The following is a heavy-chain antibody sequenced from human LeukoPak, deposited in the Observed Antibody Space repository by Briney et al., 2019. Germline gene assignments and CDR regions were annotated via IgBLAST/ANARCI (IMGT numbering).Heavy chain of an antibody. D-gene: IGHD5-12*01. J-gene: IGHJ4*02. CDR2: ISWNSGSI. CDR3: ARDPWTNSDYDGFDY. CDR1: GFTFDDYA. V-gene: IGHV3-9*01. Sequence: SLRLSCAASGFTFDDYAMHWVRQAPGKGLEWVSGISWNSGSIGYADSVKGRFTISRDNAKNSQYLQMNSLRAEDTAVYYCARDPWTNSDYDGFDYWGQGTLVTVSS.